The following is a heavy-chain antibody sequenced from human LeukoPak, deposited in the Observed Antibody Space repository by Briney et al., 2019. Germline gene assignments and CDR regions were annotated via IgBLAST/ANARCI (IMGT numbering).Heavy chain of an antibody. CDR2: IYSGGST. J-gene: IGHJ3*02. D-gene: IGHD1-26*01. CDR1: GFTVSSNY. V-gene: IGHV3-53*01. CDR3: ARVVATDSGPYSPPGAFDI. Sequence: PGGSLRLSCAASGFTVSSNYMSWVRQAPGKGLEWVSVIYSGGSTYYADSVKGRFTISRDNSKNTLYLQMSSLRAEDTAVYYCARVVATDSGPYSPPGAFDIWGQGTMVTVSS.